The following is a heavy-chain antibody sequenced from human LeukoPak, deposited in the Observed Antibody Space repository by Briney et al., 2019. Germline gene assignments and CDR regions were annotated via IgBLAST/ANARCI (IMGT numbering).Heavy chain of an antibody. CDR2: ISGSGGST. CDR3: AKDLHRVVPATFDY. J-gene: IGHJ4*02. V-gene: IGHV3-23*01. CDR1: GFTFSSFA. D-gene: IGHD2-2*01. Sequence: GGSLRLSCAASGFTFSSFAMSWVRQAPGKGLEWVSTISGSGGSTYYADSVKGRFTISRDSSKNTLDLQMNSLRPEDTAVYYCAKDLHRVVPATFDYWGQGTLVTVSS.